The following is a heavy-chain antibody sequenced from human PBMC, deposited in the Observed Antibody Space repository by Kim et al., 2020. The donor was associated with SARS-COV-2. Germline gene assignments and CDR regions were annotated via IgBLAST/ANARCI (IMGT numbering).Heavy chain of an antibody. J-gene: IGHJ4*02. D-gene: IGHD3-10*01. CDR1: GGSISSSSYY. V-gene: IGHV4-39*01. CDR2: VYYSGST. CDR3: ARHSVWFVQHFLTHPFDY. Sequence: SETLSLTCTVSGGSISSSSYYWGWIRQPPGKGLEWIGSVYYSGSTYYNPSLKSRVTISVDTSKNQFSLKLSSVTAADTAVYYCARHSVWFVQHFLTHPFDYWGQGTLVTVSS.